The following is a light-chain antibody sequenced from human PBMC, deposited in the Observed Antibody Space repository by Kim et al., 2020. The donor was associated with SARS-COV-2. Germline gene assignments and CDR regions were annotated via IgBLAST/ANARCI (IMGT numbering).Light chain of an antibody. CDR3: QQYNSFWT. Sequence: DIQMTQSPSTLPASVGDRVTITCWASQSISIWLAWYQQKPGKAPKLLIYKASTLESGVPSRFSGSGSGTEFTLTISSLQPDDYATYYCQQYNSFWTFGQGTKVDIK. CDR2: KAS. J-gene: IGKJ1*01. CDR1: QSISIW. V-gene: IGKV1-5*03.